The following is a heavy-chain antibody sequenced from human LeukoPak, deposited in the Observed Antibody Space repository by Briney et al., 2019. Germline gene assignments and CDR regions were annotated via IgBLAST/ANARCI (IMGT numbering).Heavy chain of an antibody. CDR2: ISWNSGSI. Sequence: GGSLRLSCAASGFTFDDYAMHWVRQAPGKGLEWVSGISWNSGSIGYADSVKGRFTISRDNAKNSLYLQMNSLRAEDTALYYCAKDKRGFYDSSGSPNFDYWGQGTLVTVSS. D-gene: IGHD3-22*01. J-gene: IGHJ4*02. V-gene: IGHV3-9*01. CDR3: AKDKRGFYDSSGSPNFDY. CDR1: GFTFDDYA.